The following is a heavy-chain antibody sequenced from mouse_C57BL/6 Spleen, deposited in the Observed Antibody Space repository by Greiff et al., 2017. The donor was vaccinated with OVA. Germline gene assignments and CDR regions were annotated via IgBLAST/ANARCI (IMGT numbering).Heavy chain of an antibody. Sequence: QVQLQQPGAELVKPGASVKMSCKASGYTFTSYWITWVKQRPGQGLGWIGDIYPGIGSTNYNEKFKSKATLTVDTSSSTAYMQLSSLTSEDSAVYYCARSGLRAWFAYWGQGTLVTVSA. CDR2: IYPGIGST. J-gene: IGHJ3*01. CDR3: ARSGLRAWFAY. D-gene: IGHD3-1*01. V-gene: IGHV1-55*01. CDR1: GYTFTSYW.